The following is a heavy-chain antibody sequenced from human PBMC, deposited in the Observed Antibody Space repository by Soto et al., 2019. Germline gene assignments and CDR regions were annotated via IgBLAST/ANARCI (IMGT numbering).Heavy chain of an antibody. CDR3: ARDVYSVYYYYGMDV. V-gene: IGHV3-7*05. D-gene: IGHD6-13*01. Sequence: GGSLRLSCAASGFTFSSYWMSWVRQAPGKGLEWVANIKQDGSEKYYVDSVKGRFTISRDNAKNSLYLQMNSLRAEDTAVYYCARDVYSVYYYYGMDVWGQGTTVTVSS. CDR2: IKQDGSEK. J-gene: IGHJ6*02. CDR1: GFTFSSYW.